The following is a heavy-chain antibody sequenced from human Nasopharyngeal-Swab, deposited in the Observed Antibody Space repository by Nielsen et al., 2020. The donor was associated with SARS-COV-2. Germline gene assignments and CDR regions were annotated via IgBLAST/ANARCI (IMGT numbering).Heavy chain of an antibody. CDR2: IYYSGST. V-gene: IGHV4-39*01. J-gene: IGHJ6*02. CDR1: GGSISSSSYY. Sequence: SETPSLTCTVSGGSISSSSYYWGWIRQPPGKGLEWIGSIYYSGSTYYNPSLKSRVTISVDTSKNQFSLKLSSVTAADTAVYYCASRLGYSSGWAPLGYYYGMDVWGQGTTVTVSS. CDR3: ASRLGYSSGWAPLGYYYGMDV. D-gene: IGHD6-19*01.